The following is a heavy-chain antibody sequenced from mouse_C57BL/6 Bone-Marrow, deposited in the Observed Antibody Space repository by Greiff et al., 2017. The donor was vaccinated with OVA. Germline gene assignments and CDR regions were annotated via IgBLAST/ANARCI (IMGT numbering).Heavy chain of an antibody. V-gene: IGHV1-63*01. D-gene: IGHD2-3*01. CDR1: GYTFTNYW. J-gene: IGHJ3*01. CDR2: IYSGGGYT. CDR3: ARSGGYFWFAY. Sequence: VQLQQSGAELVRPGKSVKMSCKASGYTFTNYWLGWAKQRPGHGLEWIGDIYSGGGYTNYTEKLKGKATLTADKSSSTDYMQFSSLTSEDSAIYYCARSGGYFWFAYWGQGTLVTVSA.